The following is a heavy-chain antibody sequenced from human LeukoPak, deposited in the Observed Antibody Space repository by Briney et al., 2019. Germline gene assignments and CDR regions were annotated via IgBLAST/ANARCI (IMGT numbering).Heavy chain of an antibody. CDR2: IYYSGST. CDR1: GGSISSSSYY. J-gene: IGHJ4*02. V-gene: IGHV4-39*07. CDR3: AGWELAFDY. Sequence: PSETLSLTCTVSGGSISSSSYYWGWIRQPPGKGLEWIGSIYYSGSTYYNPSLKSRVTISVDTSKNQFSLKLSSVTAADTAVYYCAGWELAFDYWGQGTLVTVSS. D-gene: IGHD1-26*01.